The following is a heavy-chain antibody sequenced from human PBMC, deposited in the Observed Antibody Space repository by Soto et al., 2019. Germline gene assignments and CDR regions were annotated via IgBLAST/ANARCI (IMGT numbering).Heavy chain of an antibody. J-gene: IGHJ4*02. CDR1: GFTFSSYW. Sequence: GESLKISCAASGFTFSSYWMSWVRQAPGKGLEWVANIKQDGSEKYYVDSVKGRFTISRDNAKNSLYLQMNSLRAEDTAVYYCARDLWAVYFDYWGQGTLVTVSS. CDR2: IKQDGSEK. V-gene: IGHV3-7*03. D-gene: IGHD3-16*01. CDR3: ARDLWAVYFDY.